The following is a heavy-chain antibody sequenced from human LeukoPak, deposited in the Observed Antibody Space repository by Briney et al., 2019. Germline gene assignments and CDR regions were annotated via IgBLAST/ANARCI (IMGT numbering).Heavy chain of an antibody. V-gene: IGHV4-59*01. D-gene: IGHD2-2*01. J-gene: IGHJ5*02. CDR2: IYYSGST. CDR1: GGSISSYY. CDR3: ARVVPAAIWSNRFDP. Sequence: SETLSLTCTVSGGSISSYYWSWIRQPPGKGLEWIGYIYYSGSTNYNPSLKSRVTISVDTSKNQFSLKLSSVTAADTAVYYCARVVPAAIWSNRFDPWGQGTLVTVSS.